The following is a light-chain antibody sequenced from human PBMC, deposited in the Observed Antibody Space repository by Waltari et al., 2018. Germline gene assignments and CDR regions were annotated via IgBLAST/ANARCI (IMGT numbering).Light chain of an antibody. J-gene: IGLJ2*01. CDR1: ALPKQH. Sequence: YELTQPPSVSVSPGQTARITCSGDALPKQHAYWYQQKPGQAPVLVIYKDSERPSGIPERFSGSSSGTTVTLTISGVQAEDEADYYCQSADSSGTNVVFGGGTKLTVL. V-gene: IGLV3-25*03. CDR3: QSADSSGTNVV. CDR2: KDS.